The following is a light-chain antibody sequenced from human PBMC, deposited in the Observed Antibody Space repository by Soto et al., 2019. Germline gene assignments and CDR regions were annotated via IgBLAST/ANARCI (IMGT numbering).Light chain of an antibody. V-gene: IGKV1-5*01. CDR1: QSINSW. CDR3: QEYNSYSCT. Sequence: DIQMTQSPSTLSASVGDRVTITCRASQSINSWLAWYQQKPGKAPKLMNYDASSLESWVPSRFGDSGSGTELTLTISSLQPDDFATYYCQEYNSYSCTFGPGTKVDIK. J-gene: IGKJ3*01. CDR2: DAS.